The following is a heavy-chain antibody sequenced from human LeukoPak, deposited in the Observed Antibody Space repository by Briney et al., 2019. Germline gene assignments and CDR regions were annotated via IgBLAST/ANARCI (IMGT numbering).Heavy chain of an antibody. V-gene: IGHV5-51*01. Sequence: GESLKIYCKGSGYSFTSYWIGWVRQMPGKGLEWMGIIYPGDSDTRYCPSFQGQVTISADKSISTAYLQWSSLKASDTAMYYCARHSEADIVAPYFDYWGQGTLVTVSS. J-gene: IGHJ4*02. D-gene: IGHD5-12*01. CDR3: ARHSEADIVAPYFDY. CDR2: IYPGDSDT. CDR1: GYSFTSYW.